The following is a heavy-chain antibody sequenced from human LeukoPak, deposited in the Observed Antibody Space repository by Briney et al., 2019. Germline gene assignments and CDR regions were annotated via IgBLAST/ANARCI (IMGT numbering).Heavy chain of an antibody. D-gene: IGHD1-1*01. CDR3: ATVRWNDGDAFDI. Sequence: KPSETLSLTCSVSGGSVSSGSYYWSWIRQPPGKGLEWIGYSSYSGGTSYNPSLKSRVTIAVDTSKNQFSLRLRSVTAADTAVYYCATVRWNDGDAFDIWGQGTMVTVSS. V-gene: IGHV4-61*01. CDR2: SSYSGGT. J-gene: IGHJ3*02. CDR1: GGSVSSGSYY.